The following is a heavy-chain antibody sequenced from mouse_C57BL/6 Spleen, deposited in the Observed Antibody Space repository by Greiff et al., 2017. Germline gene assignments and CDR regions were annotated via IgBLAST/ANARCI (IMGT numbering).Heavy chain of an antibody. V-gene: IGHV5-9*04. CDR2: ISGGGGNT. D-gene: IGHD4-1*02. J-gene: IGHJ4*01. CDR3: ARATEITDAMDY. Sequence: EVKLVESGGGLVKPGGSLKLSCAASGFTFSSYTMHWVRQTPEKRLEWVATISGGGGNTYYPDSVKGRSTFSRDNAKNTLYLQMSSLRSEDTAVYYCARATEITDAMDYWGQGTSVTVSS. CDR1: GFTFSSYT.